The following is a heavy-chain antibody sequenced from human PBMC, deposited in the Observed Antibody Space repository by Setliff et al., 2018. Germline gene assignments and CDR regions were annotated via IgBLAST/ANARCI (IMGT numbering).Heavy chain of an antibody. CDR3: TTGPRDSRNYLSWFNP. CDR1: GITFKNAW. J-gene: IGHJ5*02. CDR2: IKSSLEGATS. V-gene: IGHV3-15*01. D-gene: IGHD4-4*01. Sequence: GESLRLSCSVSGITFKNAWMTWVRQAPGKGPEWVGRIKSSLEGATSDYGAPAKGRFTISRDDSKNMIFLHMNNLKTEDTGFYYCTTGPRDSRNYLSWFNPWGQGTLVTVSS.